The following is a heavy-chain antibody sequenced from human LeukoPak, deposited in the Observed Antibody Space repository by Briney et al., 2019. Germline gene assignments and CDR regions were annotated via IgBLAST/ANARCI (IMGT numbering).Heavy chain of an antibody. D-gene: IGHD3-9*01. J-gene: IGHJ4*02. CDR1: GYTFTSYG. CDR3: AKAPHVYDILTGGFDY. CDR2: ISAYNGNT. Sequence: ASVKVSCKASGYTFTSYGISWVRQAPGQGLEWMGWISAYNGNTNYAQKLQGRVTMTTDTSTSTAYMELRSLRSDDTAVYYCAKAPHVYDILTGGFDYWGQGTLVTVSS. V-gene: IGHV1-18*01.